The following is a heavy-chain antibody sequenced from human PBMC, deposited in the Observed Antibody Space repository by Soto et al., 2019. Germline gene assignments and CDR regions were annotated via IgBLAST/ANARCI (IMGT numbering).Heavy chain of an antibody. D-gene: IGHD6-6*01. CDR2: VIPLFRTT. V-gene: IGHV1-69*01. CDR3: VPLQPSAIVGRPGVDV. J-gene: IGHJ6*02. CDR1: GDTFSRYA. Sequence: QVQLVQSGAEVKKPGSSVKVSCKASGDTFSRYAITWVRQAPGQGLEWMGGVIPLFRTTNYAQKFQGRVTITADESPTTASMELSALRSEDTAVYYCVPLQPSAIVGRPGVDVWGQGTTFTVSS.